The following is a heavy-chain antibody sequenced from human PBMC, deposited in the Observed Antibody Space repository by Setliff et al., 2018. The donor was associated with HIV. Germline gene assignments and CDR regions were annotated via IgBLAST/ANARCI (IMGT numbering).Heavy chain of an antibody. CDR2: ISGSGDDT. Sequence: LRLSCAASGFTFTSYPMGWVRQAPGKGLEWVSAISGSGDDTLYADSVKGRFTISSDNSKNTPYLQMNSLRAGDTAVYYCAQLSVPYQYGSVPTGVMKYWGQGALVTVSS. CDR1: GFTFTSYP. V-gene: IGHV3-23*01. CDR3: AQLSVPYQYGSVPTGVMKY. J-gene: IGHJ4*02. D-gene: IGHD3-10*01.